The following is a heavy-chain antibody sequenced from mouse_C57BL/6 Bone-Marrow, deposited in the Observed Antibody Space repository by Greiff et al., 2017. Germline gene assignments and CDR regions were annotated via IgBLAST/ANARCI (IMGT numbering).Heavy chain of an antibody. V-gene: IGHV1-72*01. CDR2: IAPNSGGT. CDR3: ARGYYGRSDRFAY. Sequence: QVQLQQPGAELVKPGASVKLSCKASGYTFTSYWMHWVKQRPGRGLEWIGRIAPNSGGTKYNEKFKSKATLTVDKPSSTAYMQLSSLTSEDSADYCGARGYYGRSDRFAYWGKGTLVTVSA. J-gene: IGHJ3*01. CDR1: GYTFTSYW. D-gene: IGHD1-1*01.